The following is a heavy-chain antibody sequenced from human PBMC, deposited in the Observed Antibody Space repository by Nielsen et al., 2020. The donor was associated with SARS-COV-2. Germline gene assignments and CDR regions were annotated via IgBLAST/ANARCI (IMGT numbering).Heavy chain of an antibody. CDR2: ISSSSSYI. Sequence: GESLKISCAASGFTFSSYSMNWVRQAPGKGLEWVSSISSSSSYIYYADSVKGRFTISRDNAKNSLYLQMNSLRAEDTAVYYCARGTYYTFDYWGQGTLVTVSS. V-gene: IGHV3-21*01. D-gene: IGHD3-3*01. J-gene: IGHJ4*02. CDR3: ARGTYYTFDY. CDR1: GFTFSSYS.